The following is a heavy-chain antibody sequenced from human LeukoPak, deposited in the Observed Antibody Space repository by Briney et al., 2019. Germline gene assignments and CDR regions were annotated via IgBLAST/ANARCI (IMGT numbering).Heavy chain of an antibody. Sequence: PSETLSLTCTVSGGSISSYYWSWIRQPPGKGLEWIGYIYYSGSTNYNPSLKSRVTISVDTSKNQFSLKLSSVTAADTAVYYCARDGYCSGGTCLYFDYWGQGTLVTVSS. D-gene: IGHD2-15*01. CDR2: IYYSGST. V-gene: IGHV4-59*12. CDR3: ARDGYCSGGTCLYFDY. CDR1: GGSISSYY. J-gene: IGHJ4*02.